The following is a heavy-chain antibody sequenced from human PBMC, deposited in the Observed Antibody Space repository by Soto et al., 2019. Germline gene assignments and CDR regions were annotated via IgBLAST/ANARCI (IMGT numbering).Heavy chain of an antibody. CDR3: ARDGCSGSNCLNWFDP. CDR2: ISSSSTTK. J-gene: IGHJ5*02. V-gene: IGHV3-48*01. D-gene: IGHD2-15*01. CDR1: GFTFSSYS. Sequence: PGGSLRLSCAASGFTFSSYSMNWVRQAPGKGLEWVSYISSSSTTKYYADSVKGQFTISRDNAKNSLYLQMNSLRAEDTAVYYCARDGCSGSNCLNWFDPWGQGT.